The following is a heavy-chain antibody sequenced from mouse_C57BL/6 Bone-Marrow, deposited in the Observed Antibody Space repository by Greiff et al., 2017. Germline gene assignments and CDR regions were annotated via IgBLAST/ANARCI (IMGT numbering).Heavy chain of an antibody. V-gene: IGHV1-55*01. CDR1: GYTFTSYW. CDR3: GVAGCSTNYYALDY. J-gene: IGHJ4*01. D-gene: IGHD1-1*01. Sequence: QVQLQQPGAELVKPGASVKMSCKASGYTFTSYWITWVKQRPGQGLEWIGDIYPGSGSTNYNQKFKSKATLTVDTSSSTAYMQLSSLTSEDSAVYDCGVAGCSTNYYALDYWGQGTTVTVSS. CDR2: IYPGSGST.